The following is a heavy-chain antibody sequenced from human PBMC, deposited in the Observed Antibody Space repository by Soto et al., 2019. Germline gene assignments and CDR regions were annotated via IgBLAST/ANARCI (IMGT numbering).Heavy chain of an antibody. CDR1: GYTFTSYD. J-gene: IGHJ6*02. V-gene: IGHV1-8*01. D-gene: IGHD2-15*01. Sequence: ASVKVSCKASGYTFTSYDINWVRQATGQGLEWMGWMNPNSGNTGYAQKFQGRVTMTRNTSISTAYMELSSPRSEDTAVYYCARLGGYCSGGSCLYYYYYYGMDVWGQGTTVTVSS. CDR2: MNPNSGNT. CDR3: ARLGGYCSGGSCLYYYYYYGMDV.